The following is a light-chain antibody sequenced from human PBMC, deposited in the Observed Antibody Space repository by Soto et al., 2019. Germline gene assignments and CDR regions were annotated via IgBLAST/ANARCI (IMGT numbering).Light chain of an antibody. CDR1: QSVSSK. Sequence: EILMTQSPATLSLSPGERATLSCRASQSVSSKLAWYQQRRGQAPRLLIYGASSRATGIPARFSGSGSGTEFTLTISSLQSEDFAVYYCQQRSSWPITFGQGTRLEIK. J-gene: IGKJ5*01. V-gene: IGKV3-15*01. CDR2: GAS. CDR3: QQRSSWPIT.